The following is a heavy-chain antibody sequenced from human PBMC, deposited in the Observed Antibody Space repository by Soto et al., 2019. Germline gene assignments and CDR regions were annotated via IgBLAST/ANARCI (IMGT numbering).Heavy chain of an antibody. V-gene: IGHV3-23*01. CDR2: ISGSGGST. CDR1: GFTFSSYA. D-gene: IGHD2-2*01. CDR3: AKGTQVVPAAIYYYYYMDV. J-gene: IGHJ6*03. Sequence: GGSLRLSCAASGFTFSSYAMSWVRQAPGKGLEWVSAISGSGGSTYYADSVKGRFNISRDNSKNTLYLQMNSLRAEDTAVYYCAKGTQVVPAAIYYYYYMDVWGKGTTVTVSS.